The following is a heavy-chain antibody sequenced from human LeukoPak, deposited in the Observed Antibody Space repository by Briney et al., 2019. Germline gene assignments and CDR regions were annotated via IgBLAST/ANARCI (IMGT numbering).Heavy chain of an antibody. Sequence: PGGSLRLSCAASGFTFSTYGMSWVRQAPGKGLEWVSSISGSGGITYYADSVKGRFTISRDNSKNSLYLQMNSLRAEDTAVYYCARDHQGYCSGGSCTYFDYWGQGTLLTVSS. D-gene: IGHD2-15*01. CDR1: GFTFSTYG. J-gene: IGHJ4*02. V-gene: IGHV3-23*01. CDR2: ISGSGGIT. CDR3: ARDHQGYCSGGSCTYFDY.